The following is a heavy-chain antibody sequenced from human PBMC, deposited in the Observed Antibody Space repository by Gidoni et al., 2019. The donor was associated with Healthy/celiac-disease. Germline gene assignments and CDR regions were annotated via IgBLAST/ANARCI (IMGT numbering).Heavy chain of an antibody. D-gene: IGHD6-13*01. J-gene: IGHJ4*02. CDR1: GGTSSSYA. V-gene: IGHV1-69*01. Sequence: QVQLVQSGAEVKKPGYSVKVACKAAGGTSSSYAISWVRQAPGQGLEWMGGIIPIFGTANYAQKFQGRVTITADESTSTAYMELSSLRSEDTAVYYCARDKPVGIAAAGKGLDYWGQGTLVTVSS. CDR3: ARDKPVGIAAAGKGLDY. CDR2: IIPIFGTA.